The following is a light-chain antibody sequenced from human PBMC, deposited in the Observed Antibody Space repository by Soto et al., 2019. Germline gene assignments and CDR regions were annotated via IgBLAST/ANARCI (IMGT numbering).Light chain of an antibody. CDR2: GNT. CDR1: SSNIGAGYD. V-gene: IGLV1-40*01. J-gene: IGLJ2*01. Sequence: QSVLTQPPSVSGAPGQRVTISCTGSSSNIGAGYDVHWYQHLPGAAPKLLIYGNTNRPSGVPDRFSGSKSGTSASLAITGLQAEDEADYYCQSYDSSVSTLYVVFGGGTKLTVL. CDR3: QSYDSSVSTLYVV.